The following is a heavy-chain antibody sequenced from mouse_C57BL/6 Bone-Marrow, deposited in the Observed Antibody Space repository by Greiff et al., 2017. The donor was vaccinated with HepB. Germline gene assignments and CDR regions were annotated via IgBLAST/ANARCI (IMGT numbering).Heavy chain of an antibody. V-gene: IGHV1-7*01. CDR1: GYTFTSYW. J-gene: IGHJ1*03. CDR2: INPSSGYT. D-gene: IGHD2-3*01. CDR3: ANMMVTPNWYFDV. Sequence: VQLQQSGAELAKPGASVKLSCKASGYTFTSYWMHWVKQRPGQGLEWIGYINPSSGYTKYNQKFKDKATLTADKSSSTAYMQLSSLTYEDSAVYYCANMMVTPNWYFDVWGTGTTVTVSS.